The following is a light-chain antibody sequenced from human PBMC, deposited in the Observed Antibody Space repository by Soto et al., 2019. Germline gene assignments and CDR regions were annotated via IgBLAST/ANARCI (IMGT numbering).Light chain of an antibody. CDR2: DAS. V-gene: IGKV1-33*01. CDR3: QQYENLPS. J-gene: IGKJ3*01. CDR1: QDISNF. Sequence: DIQMTQSPSSLSASVGDRVTITCQASQDISNFLNWYQQKPGKAPKLLIYDASNLETGVPSRFSGSGSGTDFSFTISSLQPEDIETYFCQQYENLPSFGPGTKVDIK.